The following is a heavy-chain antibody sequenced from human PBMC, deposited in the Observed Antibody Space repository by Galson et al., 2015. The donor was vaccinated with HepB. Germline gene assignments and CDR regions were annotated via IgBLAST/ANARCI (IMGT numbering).Heavy chain of an antibody. J-gene: IGHJ2*01. V-gene: IGHV3-33*08. CDR2: IWYNGSNK. CDR3: ARDGYYYGSGSFPSYWYFDL. Sequence: SLRLSCAASGFTFSSYGMHWVRQAPGKGLEWVAVIWYNGSNKYYADSVKGRFTISRDNSKNTLYLQMNSLRAEDTAVYYCARDGYYYGSGSFPSYWYFDLWGRGTLVTVSS. D-gene: IGHD3-10*01. CDR1: GFTFSSYG.